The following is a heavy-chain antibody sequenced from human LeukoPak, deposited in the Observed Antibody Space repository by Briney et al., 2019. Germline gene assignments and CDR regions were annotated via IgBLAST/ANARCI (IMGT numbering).Heavy chain of an antibody. Sequence: GESLKISCKGSGYTFHSYWIAWVRQMPGKGLEWMGIIYPGDSDTRYSPSFQGQVTISADKSIRTAYLQWSSLKASDTAMYYCARLTGYCSGGGCYGDFWGQGTLVTVSS. J-gene: IGHJ4*02. D-gene: IGHD2-15*01. V-gene: IGHV5-51*01. CDR3: ARLTGYCSGGGCYGDF. CDR2: IYPGDSDT. CDR1: GYTFHSYW.